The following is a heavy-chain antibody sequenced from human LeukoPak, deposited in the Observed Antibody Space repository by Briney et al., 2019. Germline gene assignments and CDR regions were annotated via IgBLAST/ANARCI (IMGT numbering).Heavy chain of an antibody. J-gene: IGHJ4*02. Sequence: PGGSLRLSCAASGFNFSIYSMNWVRQAPGKGLELVSSISPSSSYIYYADSVKGRFTVSRDNAKNSLYLQMNSLRAEDTAVYYCARGCGGNCYLNDYWGQGTLVTVSS. D-gene: IGHD2-15*01. CDR2: ISPSSSYI. CDR3: ARGCGGNCYLNDY. CDR1: GFNFSIYS. V-gene: IGHV3-21*01.